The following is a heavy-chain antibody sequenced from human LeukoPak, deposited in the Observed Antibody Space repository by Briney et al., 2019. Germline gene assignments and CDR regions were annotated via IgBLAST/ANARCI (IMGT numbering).Heavy chain of an antibody. CDR3: ARDRGSWIQAYYYYYYGTDV. J-gene: IGHJ6*02. CDR1: GYTFTGYY. CDR2: INPNSGGT. Sequence: GASVKVSCKASGYTFTGYYMHWVRQAPGQGLEWMGWINPNSGGTNYAQKFQGWVTMTRDTSISTAYMELSRLRSDDTAVYYCARDRGSWIQAYYYYYYGTDVWGQGTTVTVSS. V-gene: IGHV1-2*04. D-gene: IGHD5-18*01.